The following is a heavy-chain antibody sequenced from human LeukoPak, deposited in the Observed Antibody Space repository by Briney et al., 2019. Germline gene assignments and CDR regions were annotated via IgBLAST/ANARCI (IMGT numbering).Heavy chain of an antibody. CDR3: ARDGVGVRGVDYYYGMDV. CDR2: IYYSGST. D-gene: IGHD3-10*01. Sequence: SETLSLTCTVYGGSISSYYWSWIRQPPGKGLEWIGYIYYSGSTNYNPSLKSRVTISVDTSKNQFSLKLSSVTAADTAVYYCARDGVGVRGVDYYYGMDVWGQGTTVTVSS. V-gene: IGHV4-59*01. J-gene: IGHJ6*02. CDR1: GGSISSYY.